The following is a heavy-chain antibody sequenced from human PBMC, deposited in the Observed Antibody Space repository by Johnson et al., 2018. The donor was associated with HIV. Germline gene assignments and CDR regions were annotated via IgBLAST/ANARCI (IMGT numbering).Heavy chain of an antibody. CDR3: ARDYYDTAFDI. Sequence: QVQLVESGGGVVQPGRSLRLSCAASGFTFSSYAMHWVRQAPGKGLEWVAVISYDGSNKYYADSVKGRFTISRDNSKNTLYLQMNSLRAEDTAVYYCARDYYDTAFDIWGQGTMVTVSS. D-gene: IGHD3-22*01. J-gene: IGHJ3*02. CDR1: GFTFSSYA. CDR2: ISYDGSNK. V-gene: IGHV3-30-3*01.